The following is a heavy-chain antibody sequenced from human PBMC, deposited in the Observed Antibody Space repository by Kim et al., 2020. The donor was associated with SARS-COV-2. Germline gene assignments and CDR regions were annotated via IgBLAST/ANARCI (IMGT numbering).Heavy chain of an antibody. CDR2: ISAYNGNT. CDR1: GYTFTSYG. D-gene: IGHD3-22*01. Sequence: ASVKVSCKASGYTFTSYGISWVRQAPGQGLEWMGWISAYNGNTNYAQKLQGRVTMTTDTSTSTAYMELRSLRSDDTAVYYCARDYFTGTDSSGYFPVQGYYGMDVWGQGTTVTVSS. J-gene: IGHJ6*02. CDR3: ARDYFTGTDSSGYFPVQGYYGMDV. V-gene: IGHV1-18*01.